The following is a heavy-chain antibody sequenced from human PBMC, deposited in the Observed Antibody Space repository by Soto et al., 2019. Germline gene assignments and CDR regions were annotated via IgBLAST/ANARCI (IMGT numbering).Heavy chain of an antibody. D-gene: IGHD2-2*01. J-gene: IGHJ3*02. Sequence: QVQLQESGPGLVKPSETLSLTCTVSGDSISSYYWSWIRQPPGKGLEWIGYIYYSGNTRYNPSLSSRVTISVHTSKKHFSLMLNSVTAADTAVYFCARVRGFDCTTTSCRDLDGIDIWGQGTTVTVSS. CDR1: GDSISSYY. V-gene: IGHV4-59*01. CDR2: IYYSGNT. CDR3: ARVRGFDCTTTSCRDLDGIDI.